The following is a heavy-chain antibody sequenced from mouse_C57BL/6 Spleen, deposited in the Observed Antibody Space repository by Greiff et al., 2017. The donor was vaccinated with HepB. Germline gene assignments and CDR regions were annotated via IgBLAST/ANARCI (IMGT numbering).Heavy chain of an antibody. V-gene: IGHV1-77*01. CDR3: ARSTYYYGSSPWYFDV. CDR1: GYTFTDYY. CDR2: IGPGSGST. Sequence: QVQLQQSGAELVKPGASVKISCKASGYTFTDYYINWVKQRPGQGLEWIGKIGPGSGSTYYNEKFKGKATLTADKSSSTAYMQLSSLTSEDSAVYFCARSTYYYGSSPWYFDVWGTGTTVTVSS. J-gene: IGHJ1*03. D-gene: IGHD1-1*01.